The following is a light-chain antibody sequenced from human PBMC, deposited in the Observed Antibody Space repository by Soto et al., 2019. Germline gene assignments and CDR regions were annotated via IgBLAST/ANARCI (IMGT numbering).Light chain of an antibody. J-gene: IGKJ1*01. CDR3: QHYGGSPWT. CDR2: TTS. V-gene: IGKV3-20*01. CDR1: QSVGSY. Sequence: DIVLTQSPGTLSLSPGERATLSCRASQSVGSYLAWYQQKPGQAPRLLIYTTSNRATDIPDRFSGSGSGTDFTLTISSLEPEDFAVYYCQHYGGSPWTFDQGTKVAI.